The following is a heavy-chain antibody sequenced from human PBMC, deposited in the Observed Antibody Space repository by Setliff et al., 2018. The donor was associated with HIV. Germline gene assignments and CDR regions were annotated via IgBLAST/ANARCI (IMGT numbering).Heavy chain of an antibody. D-gene: IGHD5-12*01. CDR3: ARESRDIVATCPLDY. CDR1: GYTFTGYY. J-gene: IGHJ4*02. V-gene: IGHV1-2*06. Sequence: ASVKVSCKASGYTFTGYYMHWVRQAPGQGLGWMGRINPNSGGTKYAQKFQGRVTMTRDTSTSTAYMELSRLISDDTAVYYCARESRDIVATCPLDYWGQGTLVTVSS. CDR2: INPNSGGT.